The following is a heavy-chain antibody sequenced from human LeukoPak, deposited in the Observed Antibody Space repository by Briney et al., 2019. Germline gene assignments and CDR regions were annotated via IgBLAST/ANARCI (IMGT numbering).Heavy chain of an antibody. CDR2: INPSGGST. V-gene: IGHV1-46*01. D-gene: IGHD3-22*01. CDR1: GYTFTSYY. CDR3: ARAPYYYDSSGYYPQSHFDY. J-gene: IGHJ4*02. Sequence: ASVKVSCKASGYTFTSYYIHWVRQAPGQGLEWMGIINPSGGSTRYAQKFQGRVTMTRDTSTSTVYMELSSLRSEDTAVYFCARAPYYYDSSGYYPQSHFDYWGQGTLVTVSS.